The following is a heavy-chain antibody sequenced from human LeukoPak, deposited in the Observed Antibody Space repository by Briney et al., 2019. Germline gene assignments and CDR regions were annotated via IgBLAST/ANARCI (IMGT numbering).Heavy chain of an antibody. CDR3: ARVAMPGRDYYYYMDL. V-gene: IGHV1-2*02. J-gene: IGHJ6*03. D-gene: IGHD1-26*01. Sequence: ASVRVSCKASGYTFTYYYIHWVRLAPAQGLQWMGWIQSQSGDTNYEKSLQGRVTMTRDTSISTAYLELTRLTSDDAAVYFCARVAMPGRDYYYYMDLWGKGTTVSISS. CDR1: GYTFTYYY. CDR2: IQSQSGDT.